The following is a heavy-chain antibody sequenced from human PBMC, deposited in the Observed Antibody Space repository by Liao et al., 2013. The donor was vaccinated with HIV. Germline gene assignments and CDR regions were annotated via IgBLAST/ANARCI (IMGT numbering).Heavy chain of an antibody. CDR2: THTSGST. CDR1: GDSISTGSHY. V-gene: IGHV4-61*02. D-gene: IGHD3-22*01. J-gene: IGHJ4*02. Sequence: QVQLQESGPGLVKPSQTLSLTCTVSGDSISTGSHYWGWIRQPAGKGLEWIGRTHTSGSTNYNPSLQSRVTMSVDMSKDQFSLKLSSVTAADTAVYYCAREQTYYYESSGSLFDYWGQGTLVTVSS. CDR3: AREQTYYYESSGSLFDY.